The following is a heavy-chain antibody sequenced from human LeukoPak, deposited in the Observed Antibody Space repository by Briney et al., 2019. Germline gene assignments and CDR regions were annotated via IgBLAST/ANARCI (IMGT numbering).Heavy chain of an antibody. J-gene: IGHJ3*02. V-gene: IGHV1-2*02. D-gene: IGHD6-13*01. CDR3: ARGFGRSWYDAFDI. Sequence: ASVTVSCKASLYTFTGYYMHWLRQPPRKGLEWMGWSNPNSGGTNYAQKFQGRVTMTRDTSISTAYMELSRLRSDDTAVYYCARGFGRSWYDAFDIWGQGTMVTVSS. CDR1: LYTFTGYY. CDR2: SNPNSGGT.